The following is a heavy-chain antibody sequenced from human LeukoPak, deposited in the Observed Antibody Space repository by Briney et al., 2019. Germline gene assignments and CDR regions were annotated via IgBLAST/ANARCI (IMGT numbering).Heavy chain of an antibody. CDR2: IIPIFGTA. Sequence: SVKVSCKASGGTFSSYAISWVRQAPGQGLEWMGGIIPIFGTANYAQKFQGRVTITADESTSTAYMELSSLRSEDTAVYYCAGGGYYYDSSGYRHYNFDYWGQGTLVTVSS. J-gene: IGHJ4*02. CDR3: AGGGYYYDSSGYRHYNFDY. CDR1: GGTFSSYA. V-gene: IGHV1-69*01. D-gene: IGHD3-22*01.